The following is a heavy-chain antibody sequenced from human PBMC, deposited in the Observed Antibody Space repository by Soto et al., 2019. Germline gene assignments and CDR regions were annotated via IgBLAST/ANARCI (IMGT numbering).Heavy chain of an antibody. V-gene: IGHV3-15*07. J-gene: IGHJ3*02. D-gene: IGHD2-2*02. CDR1: GFTFSNAW. CDR3: TTGYCSSTSCYTMPAFDI. Sequence: LRLSCAASGFTFSNAWMNWVRQAPGKGLEWVGRIKSKTDGGTTDYAAPVKGRFTISRDDSKNTLYLQMNSLKTEDTAVYYCTTGYCSSTSCYTMPAFDIWGQGTMVTVSS. CDR2: IKSKTDGGTT.